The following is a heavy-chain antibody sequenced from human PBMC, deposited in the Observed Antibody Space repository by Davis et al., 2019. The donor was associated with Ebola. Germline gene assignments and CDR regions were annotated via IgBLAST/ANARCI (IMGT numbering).Heavy chain of an antibody. D-gene: IGHD3-10*01. Sequence: SETLSLTCTVSGGSISSYYWSWIRQPPGKGLEWIGYIYYSGSTNYNPSLKSRVTISVDTSKNQFSLKLSSVTAADTAVYYCARYYGSGSPRRYYYGMDVWGQGTTVTVSS. CDR3: ARYYGSGSPRRYYYGMDV. V-gene: IGHV4-59*08. J-gene: IGHJ6*02. CDR1: GGSISSYY. CDR2: IYYSGST.